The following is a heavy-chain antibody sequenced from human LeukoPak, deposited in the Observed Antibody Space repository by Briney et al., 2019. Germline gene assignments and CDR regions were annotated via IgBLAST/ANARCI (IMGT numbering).Heavy chain of an antibody. CDR3: AKSGNSWYWDY. V-gene: IGHV3-23*01. CDR2: ISGSGGST. D-gene: IGHD6-13*01. Sequence: GGSLRLSCAASGFTFSSYAMSWGREAPGKGLEWVSDISGSGGSTYYADSLKGRFTISRDNSKNTLYLQMNSLTAEATAVYYCAKSGNSWYWDYWGQGTLVTVSS. J-gene: IGHJ4*02. CDR1: GFTFSSYA.